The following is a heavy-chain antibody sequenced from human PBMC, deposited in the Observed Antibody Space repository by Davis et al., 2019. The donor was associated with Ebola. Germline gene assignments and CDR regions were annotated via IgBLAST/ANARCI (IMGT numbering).Heavy chain of an antibody. CDR2: ISSSVSHI. Sequence: PGGSLRLSCAASGFSISDHSMTWVRQAPGKGLEWVSSISSSVSHIYYADSVKGRFTISRDNAKKSLYLQMNSLRAEDTAVYYCARDGNYYESSGYYYPIDYWGQGTLVTVSS. V-gene: IGHV3-21*01. J-gene: IGHJ4*02. D-gene: IGHD3-22*01. CDR1: GFSISDHS. CDR3: ARDGNYYESSGYYYPIDY.